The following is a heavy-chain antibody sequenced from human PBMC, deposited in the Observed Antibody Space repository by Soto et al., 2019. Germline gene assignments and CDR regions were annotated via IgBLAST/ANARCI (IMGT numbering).Heavy chain of an antibody. D-gene: IGHD6-13*01. V-gene: IGHV3-33*01. Sequence: QVQLVESGGGVVQPGRSLRLSCAASGFTFSSYGMHWVRQAPGKGLEWVAVIWYDGSNKYYADSVKGRFTISRDNSKNTLYLQMNSLRAEDTAVYYCARLIAAAGLMGFDPWGQGTLVTVSS. CDR1: GFTFSSYG. CDR2: IWYDGSNK. CDR3: ARLIAAAGLMGFDP. J-gene: IGHJ5*02.